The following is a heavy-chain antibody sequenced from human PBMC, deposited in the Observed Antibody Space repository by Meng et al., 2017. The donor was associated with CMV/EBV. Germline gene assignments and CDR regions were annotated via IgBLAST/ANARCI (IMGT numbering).Heavy chain of an antibody. V-gene: IGHV1-69*12. J-gene: IGHJ4*02. D-gene: IGHD5-24*01. CDR2: IIPIFGTA. CDR3: ARGVIEMATRVGLRY. Sequence: QAQLVQTGAGGKEPGSSVKVSRKASGGTFSSYAISWVRQAPGQGLEWMGGIIPIFGTANYAQKFQGRVTITADESTSTAYMELSSLRSEDTAVYYCARGVIEMATRVGLRYWGQGTLVTVSS. CDR1: GGTFSSYA.